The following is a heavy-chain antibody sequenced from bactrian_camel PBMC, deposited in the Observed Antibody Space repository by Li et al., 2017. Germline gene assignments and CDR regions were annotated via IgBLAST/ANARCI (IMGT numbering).Heavy chain of an antibody. CDR1: GFMASHYY. Sequence: VQLVESGGGLVQPGGSLRLSCAASGFMASHYYTSWVRQAPGKEREGVASINIADGRTTYATSVKGRFTISQDNTEKIVYLQLNSLKTEDMAMYYCAANIGGWGAVYWGQGTQVTVS. CDR2: INIADGRT. CDR3: AANIGGWGAVY. J-gene: IGHJ4*01. D-gene: IGHD3*01. V-gene: IGHV3S40*01.